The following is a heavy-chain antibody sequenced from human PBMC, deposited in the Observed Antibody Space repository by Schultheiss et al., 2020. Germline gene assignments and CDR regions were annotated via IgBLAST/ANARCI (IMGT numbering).Heavy chain of an antibody. CDR1: GYSFTSYW. Sequence: GGSLRLSCKGSGYSFTSYWIGWVRQMPGKGLEWMGIIYPGDSDTRYSPSFQGQVTISADKSISTAYLQWSSLKASDTAMYYCARLHYGSGSYYPGAGGFDYWGKGTLVTVSS. V-gene: IGHV5-51*01. D-gene: IGHD3-10*01. CDR2: IYPGDSDT. CDR3: ARLHYGSGSYYPGAGGFDY. J-gene: IGHJ4*02.